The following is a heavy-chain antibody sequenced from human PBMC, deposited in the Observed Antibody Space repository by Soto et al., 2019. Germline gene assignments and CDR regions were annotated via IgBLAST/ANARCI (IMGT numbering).Heavy chain of an antibody. D-gene: IGHD4-17*01. J-gene: IGHJ6*02. CDR1: GFTFSSYS. CDR3: ARDPDDYGAPYYYYYYGMDV. CDR2: ISSSSSTI. Sequence: GGSLRLSCAASGFTFSSYSMNWVRQAPGKGLEWVSYISSSSSTIYYADSVKGRFTISRDNAKNSLYLQMNSLRDEDTAVYYCARDPDDYGAPYYYYYYGMDVWGQGTTVTVSS. V-gene: IGHV3-48*02.